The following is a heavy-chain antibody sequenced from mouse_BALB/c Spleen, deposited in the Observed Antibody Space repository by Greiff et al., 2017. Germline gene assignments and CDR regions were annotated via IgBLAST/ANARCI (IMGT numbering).Heavy chain of an antibody. J-gene: IGHJ2*01. CDR2: IYPGNSDT. D-gene: IGHD1-1*01. CDR3: TRTRTTVVEGYYFDY. CDR1: GYTFTSYW. Sequence: VQLQQSGTVLARPGASVKMSCKASGYTFTSYWMHWVKQRPGQGLEWIGAIYPGNSDTSYNQKFKGKAKLTAVTSTSTAYMELSSLTNEDSAVYYCTRTRTTVVEGYYFDYWGQGTTLTVSS. V-gene: IGHV1-5*01.